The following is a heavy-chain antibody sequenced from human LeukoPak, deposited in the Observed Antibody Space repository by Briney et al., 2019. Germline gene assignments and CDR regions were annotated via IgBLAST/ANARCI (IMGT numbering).Heavy chain of an antibody. D-gene: IGHD3-3*01. V-gene: IGHV3-64*01. CDR1: GFTFSSYA. CDR2: ISSNGGST. J-gene: IGHJ6*02. Sequence: PGGSLRLSCAASGFTFSSYAMHWVRQAPGKGLEYVSAISSNGGSTYYANSVKGRFTISRDNSKNTLYLQMGSLRAEDMAVYYCARSWATTIFGVHGMDVRGQGTTVTVSS. CDR3: ARSWATTIFGVHGMDV.